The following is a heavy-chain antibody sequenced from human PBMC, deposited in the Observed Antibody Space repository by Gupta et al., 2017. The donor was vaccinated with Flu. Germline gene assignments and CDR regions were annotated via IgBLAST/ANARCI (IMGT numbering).Heavy chain of an antibody. V-gene: IGHV3-23*01. CDR3: ARESGALYYFDY. D-gene: IGHD3-10*01. CDR2: MSGSGHSS. CDR1: GFTFSKYA. Sequence: EVQLLESGGALVQPGGSLRLSCAASGFTFSKYAMSWVRQAPGKGLEWVSGMSGSGHSSYYADSVRGRFTMSRDNSKNTVYLQMSSLRAEDTAIYYCARESGALYYFDYCGQVTLVTVSS. J-gene: IGHJ4*02.